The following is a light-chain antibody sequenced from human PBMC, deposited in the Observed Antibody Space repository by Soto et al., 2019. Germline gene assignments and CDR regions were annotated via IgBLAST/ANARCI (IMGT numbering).Light chain of an antibody. Sequence: DLQMTQSPSSLSASVGDRVTITCRASQGISNYLAWYQQKPGKVPKLLMYDASTLQSGVPSRFSGSGSGTDFTLTISSLQPEDVATYYCQKYDSAPQTFGQGTKVEIK. CDR2: DAS. J-gene: IGKJ1*01. CDR1: QGISNY. V-gene: IGKV1-27*01. CDR3: QKYDSAPQT.